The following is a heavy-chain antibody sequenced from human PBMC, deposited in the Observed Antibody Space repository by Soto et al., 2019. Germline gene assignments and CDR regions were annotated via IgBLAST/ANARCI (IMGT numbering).Heavy chain of an antibody. V-gene: IGHV5-51*01. CDR3: ARQTFYGSGFIDYYYGMDV. D-gene: IGHD3-10*01. CDR2: IYPGDSDT. Sequence: PGESLKISCKGSGYSFTSYWIGWVRQMPGKGLEWMGIIYPGDSDTRYSPSFQGQVTMSADKSISTAYLQWSSLKASDTAMYYCARQTFYGSGFIDYYYGMDVWGQGTTVTVSS. CDR1: GYSFTSYW. J-gene: IGHJ6*02.